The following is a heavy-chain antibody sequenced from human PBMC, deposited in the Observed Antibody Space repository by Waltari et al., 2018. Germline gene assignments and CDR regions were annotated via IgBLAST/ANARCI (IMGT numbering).Heavy chain of an antibody. Sequence: QLQLVESGGGVVHPGRSLRLSCAASVFTFSSYAMHWVRQAPGKGLEWVAVISYNERNIYYVDSVKGRFTISRDNSKKTLYLQMNSLRPEDTAMYYCVRDFCDRTKCHGMDVWGQGTTVTVSS. CDR2: ISYNERNI. V-gene: IGHV3-30*04. CDR3: VRDFCDRTKCHGMDV. D-gene: IGHD3-22*01. CDR1: VFTFSSYA. J-gene: IGHJ6*02.